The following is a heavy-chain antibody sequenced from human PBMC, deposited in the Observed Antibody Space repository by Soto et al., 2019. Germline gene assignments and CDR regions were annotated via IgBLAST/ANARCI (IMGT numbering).Heavy chain of an antibody. J-gene: IGHJ4*02. V-gene: IGHV6-1*01. CDR2: TYYRSKWYN. CDR1: GDSVSGNGAA. Sequence: PSQTLSLTCAISGDSVSGNGAAWNWIRQSPSRGLEWLGRTYYRSKWYNDYAVSVKSRITVTPDTSKNQFSLHLNSVTPEDTAVYYCAGEFPYYESSDSYFDYWGQGALVTVSS. CDR3: AGEFPYYESSDSYFDY. D-gene: IGHD3-16*01.